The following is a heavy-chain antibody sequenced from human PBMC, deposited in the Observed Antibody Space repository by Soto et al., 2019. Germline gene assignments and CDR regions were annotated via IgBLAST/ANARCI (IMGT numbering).Heavy chain of an antibody. J-gene: IGHJ5*02. CDR2: INHSGST. V-gene: IGHV4-34*01. Sequence: QVQLQQWGAGLLKPSETLSLTCAVYGGSFSGYYWSWIRQPPGKGLEWIGEINHSGSTNYNPSLKSRVTIPVDTSKNQFSLKLSSVTAADTAVYYCARETIFGVVRNWFDPWGQGTLVTVSS. CDR3: ARETIFGVVRNWFDP. D-gene: IGHD3-3*01. CDR1: GGSFSGYY.